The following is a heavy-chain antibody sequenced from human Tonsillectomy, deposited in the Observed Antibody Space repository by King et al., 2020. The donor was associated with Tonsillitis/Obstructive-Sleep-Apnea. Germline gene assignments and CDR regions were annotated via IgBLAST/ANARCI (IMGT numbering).Heavy chain of an antibody. CDR1: GYSLTELS. V-gene: IGHV1-24*01. CDR2: FDPEDGET. D-gene: IGHD2-2*01. J-gene: IGHJ6*03. CDR3: ATGVVPAATEYYYYYYRDV. Sequence: QLVQSGAEVKKPGASVKVSCKVSGYSLTELSMHWVRQAPGKGLEWMGGFDPEDGETIYAQKFQGRVTMTEDTSTDTAYRELSSLRSEDTAVYYWATGVVPAATEYYYYYYRDVWGKGTTVTVSS.